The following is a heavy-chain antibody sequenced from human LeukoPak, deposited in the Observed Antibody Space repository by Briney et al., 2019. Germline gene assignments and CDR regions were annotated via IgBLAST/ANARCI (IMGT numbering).Heavy chain of an antibody. CDR2: ISSSSSYI. D-gene: IGHD5-12*01. J-gene: IGHJ4*02. CDR1: GFTFSSYS. Sequence: GRSLRLSCAASGFTFSSYSMNWVRQAPGKGLEWVSSISSSSSYIYYADSVKGRFTISRDNAKNSLYLQMNSLRAEDTAVYYCASSRAPYGGYDFDYWGQGTLVTVSS. CDR3: ASSRAPYGGYDFDY. V-gene: IGHV3-21*01.